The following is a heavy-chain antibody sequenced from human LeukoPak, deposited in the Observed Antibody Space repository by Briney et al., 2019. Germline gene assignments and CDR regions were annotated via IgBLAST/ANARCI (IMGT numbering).Heavy chain of an antibody. V-gene: IGHV1-2*02. CDR1: GYTFTGYC. J-gene: IGHJ6*03. Sequence: ASVKVSCKASGYTFTGYCMHWVRQAPGQGLEWMGWINPNSGGTNYAQKFQGRVTMTRDTSISTAYMELSRLRSDDTAVYYCASTPCTNGVCHGNYYYYMDVWGKGTTVTVSS. D-gene: IGHD2-8*01. CDR2: INPNSGGT. CDR3: ASTPCTNGVCHGNYYYYMDV.